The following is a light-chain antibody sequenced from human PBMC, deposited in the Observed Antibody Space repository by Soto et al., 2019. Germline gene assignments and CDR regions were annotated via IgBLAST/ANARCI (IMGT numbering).Light chain of an antibody. CDR3: SSYTSTNHVV. CDR2: EVT. CDR1: SSDVGGYNY. V-gene: IGLV2-14*01. Sequence: QSVLTQPRSVSGSPGQSVTISCTGTSSDVGGYNYVSWYQQHPGKAPKLVIYEVTKRPSGVSNRFSGSKSGNTASLTISGLQAEDETDYYCSSYTSTNHVVFGGGTKLTVL. J-gene: IGLJ2*01.